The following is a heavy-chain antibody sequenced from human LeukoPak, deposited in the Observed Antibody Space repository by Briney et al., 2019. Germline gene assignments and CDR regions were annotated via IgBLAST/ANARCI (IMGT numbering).Heavy chain of an antibody. Sequence: PGGSLRLSCAASGFTFSSYWMSWIRQAPGKGLEWVANIKQDGSEKYYVDSVKGRFTISRDNAKNSLYLQMNSLRAEDTAVYYCATPYYYYYYYMDVWGKGTTVTVSS. CDR1: GFTFSSYW. J-gene: IGHJ6*03. CDR2: IKQDGSEK. V-gene: IGHV3-7*01. CDR3: ATPYYYYYYYMDV.